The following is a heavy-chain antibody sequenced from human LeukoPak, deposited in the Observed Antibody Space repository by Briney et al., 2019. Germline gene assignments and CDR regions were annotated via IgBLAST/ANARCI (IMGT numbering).Heavy chain of an antibody. CDR2: ISSSSSYI. CDR1: GFTFSTYS. J-gene: IGHJ4*02. D-gene: IGHD2/OR15-2a*01. Sequence: GGSLRLSCAASGFTFSTYSMNWVRQAPGKGLEWVSSISSSSSYIYYVDSVKGRFTISRDNAKNSLYLQINSLRPEDTAVFYCAKSSDGSTSFDYWGQGALVTVSS. CDR3: AKSSDGSTSFDY. V-gene: IGHV3-21*04.